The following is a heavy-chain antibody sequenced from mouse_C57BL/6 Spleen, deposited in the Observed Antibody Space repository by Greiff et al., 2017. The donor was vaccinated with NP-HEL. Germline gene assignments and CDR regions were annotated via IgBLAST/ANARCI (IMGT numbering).Heavy chain of an antibody. V-gene: IGHV1-69*01. CDR3: ARRDYDFLYFDY. CDR2: IDPSDSYT. Sequence: QVQLQQPGAELVMPGASVKLSCKASGYTFTSYWMHWVKQRPGQGLEWIGEIDPSDSYTNYNPKFKGQSTLTVDKSSSTAYMQLSSLTSEDSAVEYCARRDYDFLYFDYWGQGTTLTVSS. J-gene: IGHJ2*01. D-gene: IGHD2-4*01. CDR1: GYTFTSYW.